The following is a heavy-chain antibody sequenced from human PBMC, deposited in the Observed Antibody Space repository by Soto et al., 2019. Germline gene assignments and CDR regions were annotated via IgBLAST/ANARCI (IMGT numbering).Heavy chain of an antibody. CDR2: ISSTSGTI. CDR1: GFVFSTYS. J-gene: IGHJ6*02. Sequence: GGSLRLSCEASGFVFSTYSMNWVRQAPGKGLEWISYISSTSGTIYYAVSVKGRFTIFRDNAKNSLFLQMNGLRDDDTAVYYCANQKIRFSVAGTLYGLGVWGQGTTVTVSS. V-gene: IGHV3-48*02. D-gene: IGHD6-19*01. CDR3: ANQKIRFSVAGTLYGLGV.